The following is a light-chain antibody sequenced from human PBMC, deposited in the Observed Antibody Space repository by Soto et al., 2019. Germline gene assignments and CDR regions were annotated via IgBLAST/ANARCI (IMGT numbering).Light chain of an antibody. Sequence: QSVLTQPASVSGSDGQSITISCTGTSSDIGGYNYVSWYQHHPGKAPTLMIYEVSHRPSGVSHRFSGSKSGNTASLTISGLQAEDEADYYCSSYTSSSTLEVFGTGTKVTVL. CDR2: EVS. CDR1: SSDIGGYNY. J-gene: IGLJ1*01. CDR3: SSYTSSSTLEV. V-gene: IGLV2-14*01.